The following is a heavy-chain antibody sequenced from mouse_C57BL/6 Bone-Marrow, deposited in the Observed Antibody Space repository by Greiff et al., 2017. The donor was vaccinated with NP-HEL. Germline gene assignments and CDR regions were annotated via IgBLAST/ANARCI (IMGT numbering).Heavy chain of an antibody. CDR3: ARQLGDYAMDY. CDR2: IYPGSGST. D-gene: IGHD3-1*01. CDR1: GYTFTSYW. Sequence: VQLQQPGAELVKPGASVKMSCKASGYTFTSYWITWVKQRPGQGLEWIGDIYPGSGSTNYNEKFKSKATRTVDTSSSTAYMQLSSLTSEDSAVYYCARQLGDYAMDYWGQGTSVTVSS. J-gene: IGHJ4*01. V-gene: IGHV1-55*01.